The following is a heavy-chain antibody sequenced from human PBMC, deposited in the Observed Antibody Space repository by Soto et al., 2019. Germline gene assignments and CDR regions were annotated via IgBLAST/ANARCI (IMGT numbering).Heavy chain of an antibody. CDR1: GYSFTSYW. CDR2: IDPSDSYT. D-gene: IGHD3-10*01. J-gene: IGHJ6*02. Sequence: PGESLKISCKGSGYSFTSYWISWVRQMPGKGLEWMGRIDPSDSYTNYSPSFQGHVTISADKSISTAYLQWSSLKASDTAMYYCARQNYGSGTRYYYYGMDVWGQGTTVTVSS. CDR3: ARQNYGSGTRYYYYGMDV. V-gene: IGHV5-10-1*01.